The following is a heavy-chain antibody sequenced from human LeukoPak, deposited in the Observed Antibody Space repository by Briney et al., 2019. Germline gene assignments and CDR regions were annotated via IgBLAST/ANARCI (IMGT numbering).Heavy chain of an antibody. D-gene: IGHD6-19*01. CDR1: GFTFSSYA. Sequence: PGGSLRLSCAASGFTFSSYAMSWVRQTPGKGLEWVSAISGSGGSTYYADSGKGRFTISRDNSKNTLYLQMNSLRAEDTAVYYCAKDGVLAVAGTGGGQGTLVTVSS. CDR2: ISGSGGST. J-gene: IGHJ4*02. V-gene: IGHV3-23*01. CDR3: AKDGVLAVAGTG.